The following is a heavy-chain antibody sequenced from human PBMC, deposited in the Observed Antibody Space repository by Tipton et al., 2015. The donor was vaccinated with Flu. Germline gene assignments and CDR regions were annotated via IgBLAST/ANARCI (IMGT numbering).Heavy chain of an antibody. CDR3: ARGSGSGPYVIFDS. V-gene: IGHV4-61*02. Sequence: TLSLTCTVSGDSISSGSYYWSWIRQPAGKGLECIGRIYTSGTTYYTPSLKSRVTMSIDTSKNQFSLKMRSVTAADTAVYYCARGSGSGPYVIFDSWGQGTLVTVSS. D-gene: IGHD3-10*01. CDR1: GDSISSGSYY. J-gene: IGHJ4*02. CDR2: IYTSGTT.